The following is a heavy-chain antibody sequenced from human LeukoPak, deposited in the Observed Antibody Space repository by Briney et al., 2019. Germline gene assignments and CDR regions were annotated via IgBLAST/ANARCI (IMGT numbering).Heavy chain of an antibody. CDR2: IYYSGST. V-gene: IGHV4-31*03. J-gene: IGHJ4*02. D-gene: IGHD4-17*01. CDR3: AKVRYGDYGEDFDY. CDR1: GGSISSGGYY. Sequence: PSETLSLTCTVSGGSISSGGYYWSWIRQHPGKGLEWIGYIYYSGSTYYNPSLKSRVTISVDTSKNQFSLKLSSVTAADTAVYYCAKVRYGDYGEDFDYWGQGTLVTVSS.